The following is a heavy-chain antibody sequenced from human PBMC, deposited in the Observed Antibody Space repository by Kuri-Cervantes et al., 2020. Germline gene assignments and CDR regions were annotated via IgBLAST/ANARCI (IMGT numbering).Heavy chain of an antibody. CDR3: ARQDRYFDY. Sequence: GSLRLSCVVSGDSISRNNWWSWVRQPTGKGLEWIGEISQSGSTNYNPSLKSRVTISVDKSKNQFSLKLSSVTAADTAVYYCARQDRYFDYWGQGTLVTVSS. CDR2: ISQSGST. CDR1: GDSISRNNW. V-gene: IGHV4-4*02. J-gene: IGHJ4*01.